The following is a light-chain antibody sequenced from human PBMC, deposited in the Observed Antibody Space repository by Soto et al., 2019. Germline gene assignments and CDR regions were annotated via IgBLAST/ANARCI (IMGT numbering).Light chain of an antibody. CDR3: QQYNKWPPVT. CDR2: GAS. Sequence: EIVMTQSPATLSVSPGERVTLSCRASQSVSSNLAWYQQKSGQAPRLLIYGASTRATGIPAGFSGSGSGTEFTLTISSLQSEDFAIYYCQQYNKWPPVTFGQGTRLEIK. J-gene: IGKJ5*01. CDR1: QSVSSN. V-gene: IGKV3-15*01.